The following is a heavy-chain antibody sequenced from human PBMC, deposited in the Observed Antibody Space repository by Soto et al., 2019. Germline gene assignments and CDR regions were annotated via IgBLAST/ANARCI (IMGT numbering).Heavy chain of an antibody. J-gene: IGHJ4*02. V-gene: IGHV4-59*01. CDR3: ARSTWNYYHY. D-gene: IGHD1-7*01. CDR1: GGSMTTYY. Sequence: QVQLQESGPGLVKPSETLSLTCTVSGGSMTTYYWSWIRQPPGKGLEWIGYVYSSGSTDYNPSLKXXVXIXADTSNNQFSLKLSSVTTADTAVYYCARSTWNYYHYWGQGTLVTVSS. CDR2: VYSSGST.